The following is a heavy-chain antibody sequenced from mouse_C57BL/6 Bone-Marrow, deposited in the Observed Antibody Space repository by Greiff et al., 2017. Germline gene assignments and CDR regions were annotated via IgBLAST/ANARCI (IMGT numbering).Heavy chain of an antibody. D-gene: IGHD1-1*01. J-gene: IGHJ1*03. CDR2: IHPNGGST. CDR1: GYTFTSYW. Sequence: VQLQQPGAELVKPGASVKLSCKASGYTFTSYWMHWVKQRPGQGLEWIGMIHPNGGSTNYNEKFKSKATLTVDKSSSTAYMQLSSLTSEDSAVYYCARSPGSYGYFDVWGTGTTVTVSS. CDR3: ARSPGSYGYFDV. V-gene: IGHV1-64*01.